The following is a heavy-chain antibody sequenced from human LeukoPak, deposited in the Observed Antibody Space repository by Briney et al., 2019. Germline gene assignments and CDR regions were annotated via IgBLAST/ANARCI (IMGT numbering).Heavy chain of an antibody. CDR2: INPSGGST. CDR1: GYTFTSYY. V-gene: IGHV1-46*01. CDR3: ARDRGTTVITPYYYYMDV. D-gene: IGHD4-23*01. Sequence: ASVKVSCKASGYTFTSYYMHWVRQAPGQGLEWMGIINPSGGSTSYAQKFQGRVTMTRDMSTSTVYMELSSLRSEDTAVYYCARDRGTTVITPYYYYMDVWGKGTTVTVSS. J-gene: IGHJ6*03.